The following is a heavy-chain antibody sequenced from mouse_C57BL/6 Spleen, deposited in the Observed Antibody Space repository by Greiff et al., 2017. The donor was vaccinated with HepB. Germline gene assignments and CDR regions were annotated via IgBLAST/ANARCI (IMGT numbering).Heavy chain of an antibody. V-gene: IGHV5-6*01. CDR2: ISSGGSYT. Sequence: EVQRVESGGDLVKPGGSLKLSCAASGFTFSSYGMSWVRQTPDKRLEWVATISSGGSYTYYPDSVKGRFTISRDNAKNTLYLQKSRLKSEDTAMYYCASRDYSNYDYYAMDYWGQGTSVTVSS. J-gene: IGHJ4*01. D-gene: IGHD2-5*01. CDR3: ASRDYSNYDYYAMDY. CDR1: GFTFSSYG.